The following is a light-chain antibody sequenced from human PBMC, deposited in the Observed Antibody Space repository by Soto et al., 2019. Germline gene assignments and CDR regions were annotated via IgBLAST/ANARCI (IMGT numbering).Light chain of an antibody. V-gene: IGKV3-11*01. CDR2: DAS. CDR1: QSVSSY. Sequence: EIVLAQSPATLSFPPGEGATVSWSASQSVSSYLAWYQQKPGQAPRLLIYDASNRATGITARVSGSGSGTDFTLTISSLEPEDFAVYYCQQRSNWPSITFGQGTRLEIK. J-gene: IGKJ5*01. CDR3: QQRSNWPSIT.